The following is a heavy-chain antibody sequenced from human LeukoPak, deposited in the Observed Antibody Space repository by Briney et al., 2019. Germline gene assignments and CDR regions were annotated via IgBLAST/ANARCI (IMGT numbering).Heavy chain of an antibody. V-gene: IGHV4-59*01. CDR1: GGSISSYY. J-gene: IGHJ1*01. Sequence: SVTLSLTCTVSGGSISSYYWSWIRQPPGKGLEWIGYIYYSGSTNYNPSLKSRVSISVDTSKNQFSLKLSSVTAADTAVYYCARSGRTSISRFQHWGQGTLVTVSS. D-gene: IGHD2-2*01. CDR3: ARSGRTSISRFQH. CDR2: IYYSGST.